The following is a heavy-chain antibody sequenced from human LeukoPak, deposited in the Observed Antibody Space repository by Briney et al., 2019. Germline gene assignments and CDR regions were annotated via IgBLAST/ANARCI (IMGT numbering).Heavy chain of an antibody. CDR2: IYHSGST. V-gene: IGHV4-4*02. CDR3: AKGGLAAKDAFDI. Sequence: LETLSLTCAVSGGSISSSNWWSWVRQPPGKGLEWIGEIYHSGSTNYNPSLKSRVTISVDKSKNQFSLRLSSVTAADTAVYYCAKGGLAAKDAFDIWGQGTMVTVSS. D-gene: IGHD6-19*01. J-gene: IGHJ3*02. CDR1: GGSISSSNW.